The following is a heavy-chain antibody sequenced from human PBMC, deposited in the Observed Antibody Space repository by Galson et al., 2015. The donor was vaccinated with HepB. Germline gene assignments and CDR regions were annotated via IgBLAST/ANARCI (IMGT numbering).Heavy chain of an antibody. D-gene: IGHD1-7*01. CDR3: APLNYRLQH. Sequence: SLRLSCAASGFTFSSYWMHWVRQAPGKGLVWVSRINSDGSSTSYADSVKGRFTIARDNAKNTLYLQMNSRRAEDTAVYYCAPLNYRLQHWGQGTLVTVSS. V-gene: IGHV3-74*01. J-gene: IGHJ1*01. CDR2: INSDGSST. CDR1: GFTFSSYW.